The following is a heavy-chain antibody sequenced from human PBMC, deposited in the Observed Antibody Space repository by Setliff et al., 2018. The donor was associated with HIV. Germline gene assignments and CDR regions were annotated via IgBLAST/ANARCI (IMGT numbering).Heavy chain of an antibody. J-gene: IGHJ6*04. CDR1: GFSFGDHA. Sequence: GSLRLSCAASGFSFGDHAMTWVRQAPGKGLEHKGFIRSKAYGETTEYAASVRGRFTISRDDSKSIAYLQINSLKTEDTAVYYCARNPKTIHFYYHMDVWGKGTTVTVSS. V-gene: IGHV3-49*04. CDR2: IRSKAYGETT. CDR3: ARNPKTIHFYYHMDV.